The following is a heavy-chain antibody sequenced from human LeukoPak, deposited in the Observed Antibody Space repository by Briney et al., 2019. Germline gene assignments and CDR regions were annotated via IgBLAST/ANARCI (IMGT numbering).Heavy chain of an antibody. V-gene: IGHV3-64*01. J-gene: IGHJ4*02. D-gene: IGHD2-2*01. CDR1: GFTFSSYA. CDR3: ARGGYCSSTSCFANDY. Sequence: GGSLRLSCAASGFTFSSYAMHWVRQAPGKGLEYVSAISSNGGSTYYANSVKGRFTISRDNSKNTLYLQMGSLRAEDMAVYYCARGGYCSSTSCFANDYWGQGTLVTVSS. CDR2: ISSNGGST.